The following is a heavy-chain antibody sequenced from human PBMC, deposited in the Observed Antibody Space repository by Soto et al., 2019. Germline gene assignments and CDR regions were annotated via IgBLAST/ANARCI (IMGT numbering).Heavy chain of an antibody. J-gene: IGHJ3*02. CDR2: IYYSGST. V-gene: IGHV4-31*03. CDR3: ARERPDHDAFDI. CDR1: GGSISSGGYY. Sequence: QVQLQESGAGLVKPSQTLSLTCTVSGGSISSGGYYWSWIRQHPGKGLEWIGYIYYSGSTYYNPSLKSRVTISVDTSKNEFSLKLSSVTAADRAVYYCARERPDHDAFDIWGQGTMVTVSS.